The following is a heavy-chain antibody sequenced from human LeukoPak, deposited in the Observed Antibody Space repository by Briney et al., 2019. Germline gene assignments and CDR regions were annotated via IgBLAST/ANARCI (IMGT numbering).Heavy chain of an antibody. V-gene: IGHV4-38-2*02. CDR2: MYHSGST. CDR3: ARDQRGSGSNYYYYMDV. J-gene: IGHJ6*03. Sequence: PSETLSLTCSVSGYSIASGYYWGWIRQPPGKGLEWIGSMYHSGSTYYNPSLRSRVTISVDTSKNQFSLKLSSVTAADTAVDYCARDQRGSGSNYYYYMDVRGKGTTVIVSS. D-gene: IGHD3-10*01. CDR1: GYSIASGYY.